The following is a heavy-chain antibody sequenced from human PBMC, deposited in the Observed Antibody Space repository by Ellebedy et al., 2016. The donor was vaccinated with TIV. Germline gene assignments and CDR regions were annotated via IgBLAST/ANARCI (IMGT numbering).Heavy chain of an antibody. CDR3: ASRPNGDYHFLDY. V-gene: IGHV3-66*01. CDR2: IYSGGCT. D-gene: IGHD4-17*01. Sequence: GESLKISCAASGFIVSSNYMSWVRQAPGKGLEWVSIIYSGGCTYYADSLKGRFTISRDNSKNTLYLQMNSLRVEDTAVYYCASRPNGDYHFLDYWGQGTLVTVSS. J-gene: IGHJ4*02. CDR1: GFIVSSNY.